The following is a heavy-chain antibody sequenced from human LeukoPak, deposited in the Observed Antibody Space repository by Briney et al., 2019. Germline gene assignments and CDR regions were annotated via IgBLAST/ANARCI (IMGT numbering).Heavy chain of an antibody. Sequence: KPGGSLRLSCAASGFTFSSYAMSWVRQAPGKGLEWVSAISGSGGSTYYADSVKGRFTISRDNSKNTLYLQMNSLRAEDTAVYYCAKEFIAVAGTLTEYFQHWGQGTLVTVSS. D-gene: IGHD6-19*01. CDR1: GFTFSSYA. V-gene: IGHV3-23*01. J-gene: IGHJ1*01. CDR2: ISGSGGST. CDR3: AKEFIAVAGTLTEYFQH.